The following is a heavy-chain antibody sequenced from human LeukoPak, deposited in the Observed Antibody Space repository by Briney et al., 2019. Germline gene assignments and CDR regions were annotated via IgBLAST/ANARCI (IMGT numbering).Heavy chain of an antibody. Sequence: ASVKLCCKAAGYTFTGHYIHWDRQAPGQGLEWMGWINPNSGGTNYAQKFQGRVTMTRDTSISKAYMELSRLRSDDTAVYYCARWGVRGGTGVVYFDYWGQGTLVTVSS. V-gene: IGHV1-2*02. CDR1: GYTFTGHY. D-gene: IGHD3-10*02. CDR3: ARWGVRGGTGVVYFDY. CDR2: INPNSGGT. J-gene: IGHJ4*02.